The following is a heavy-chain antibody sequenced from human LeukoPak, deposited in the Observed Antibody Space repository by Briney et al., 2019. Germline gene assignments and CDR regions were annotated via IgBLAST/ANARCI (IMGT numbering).Heavy chain of an antibody. V-gene: IGHV7-4-1*02. D-gene: IGHD2-2*01. Sequence: ASVKVSCKASGYTFTSYAMNWVRQAPGQGLEWMGWINTNTGNPTYAQGFTGRFVFSLDTSVSTAYLQISSLKAEDTAVYYCARARRSAYCSSTSCYSAGPYNWFDPWGQGTLVTVSS. CDR3: ARARRSAYCSSTSCYSAGPYNWFDP. J-gene: IGHJ5*02. CDR2: INTNTGNP. CDR1: GYTFTSYA.